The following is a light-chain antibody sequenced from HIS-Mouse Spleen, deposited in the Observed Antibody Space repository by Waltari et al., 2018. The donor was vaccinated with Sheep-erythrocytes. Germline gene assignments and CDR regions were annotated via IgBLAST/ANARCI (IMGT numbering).Light chain of an antibody. CDR2: DAS. Sequence: EIVLTQSPATLSLSPGERATLSCRASQSVSSYLAWYQQKHGQAPRPLIYDASNRATGIPARFSGSGSGTDFTLTISSLEPEDFAVYYCQQRSNWPPYTFGQGTKLEIK. CDR3: QQRSNWPPYT. V-gene: IGKV3-11*01. J-gene: IGKJ2*01. CDR1: QSVSSY.